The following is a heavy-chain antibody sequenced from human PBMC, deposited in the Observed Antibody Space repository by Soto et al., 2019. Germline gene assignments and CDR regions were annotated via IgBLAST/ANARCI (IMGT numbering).Heavy chain of an antibody. J-gene: IGHJ4*02. Sequence: GGSLRLSCAASGFTFSNAWMSWVRQAPGKGLEWVGRIKSKTDGGTTDYAAPVKGRFTISRDDSKNTLYLQMNSLKTEDTAVYYCTTFYDFWSGLLFYWGQGTLVTVSS. CDR2: IKSKTDGGTT. D-gene: IGHD3-3*01. CDR1: GFTFSNAW. CDR3: TTFYDFWSGLLFY. V-gene: IGHV3-15*01.